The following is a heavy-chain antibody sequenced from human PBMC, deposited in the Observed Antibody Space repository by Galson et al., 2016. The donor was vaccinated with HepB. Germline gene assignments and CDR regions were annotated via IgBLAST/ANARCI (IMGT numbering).Heavy chain of an antibody. CDR3: ARDRGSGRHFFDS. D-gene: IGHD3-10*01. CDR2: TYYRSKWYN. CDR1: GDSVSSYSGA. J-gene: IGHJ4*02. V-gene: IGHV6-1*01. Sequence: CAISGDSVSSYSGAWDWIRQSPLRGLEWLGRTYYRSKWYNDYAGSVKGRITIEADTSKNLFSLQLTSVTVADTAVYYCARDRGSGRHFFDSWGQGTLVSVSS.